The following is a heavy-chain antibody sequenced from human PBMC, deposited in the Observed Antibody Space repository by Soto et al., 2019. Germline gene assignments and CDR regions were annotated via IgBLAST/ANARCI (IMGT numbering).Heavy chain of an antibody. Sequence: QVQLVESGGGVVQPGRSLRLSCAASGFTLSSYAMHWVRQAPGKGLEWVAVISYDGNKKYYADSVKGRFTISRDNSKNTLYLQMNRLRADDTAMYYCARLAGYWGSWYGGDFDYWGQGTLVTVSS. CDR1: GFTLSSYA. D-gene: IGHD6-13*01. CDR3: ARLAGYWGSWYGGDFDY. CDR2: ISYDGNKK. J-gene: IGHJ4*02. V-gene: IGHV3-30-3*01.